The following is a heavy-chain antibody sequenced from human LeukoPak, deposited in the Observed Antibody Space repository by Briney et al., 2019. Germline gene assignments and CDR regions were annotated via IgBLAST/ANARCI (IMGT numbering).Heavy chain of an antibody. CDR2: IYHSGST. V-gene: IGHV4-4*02. CDR1: GGSISSSNW. CDR3: ASSQAVALFDP. Sequence: SETLSLTCAVSGGSISSSNWWSWVSQPPGKGLEWIGEIYHSGSTNYNPSLKSRVPISVDKSKNQFSLTLSSVTAADRAVYYGASSQAVALFDPWGQGTLVTVSS. D-gene: IGHD6-19*01. J-gene: IGHJ5*02.